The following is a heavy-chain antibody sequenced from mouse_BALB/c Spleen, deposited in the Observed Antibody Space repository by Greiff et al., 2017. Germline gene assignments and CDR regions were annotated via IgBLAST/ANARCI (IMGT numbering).Heavy chain of an antibody. D-gene: IGHD2-1*01. CDR2: ISSGGGST. V-gene: IGHV5-12-1*01. CDR3: ARRGGNYACFDY. CDR1: GFAFSSYD. J-gene: IGHJ2*01. Sequence: EVKLVESGGGLVKPGGSLKLSCAASGFAFSSYDMSWVRQTPEKRLEWVAYISSGGGSTYYPDTVKGRFTISRDNAKNTLYLQMSSLKSEDTAMYYCARRGGNYACFDYWGQGTTLTVSS.